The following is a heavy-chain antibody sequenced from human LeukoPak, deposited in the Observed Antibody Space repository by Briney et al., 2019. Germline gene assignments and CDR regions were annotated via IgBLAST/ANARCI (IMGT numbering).Heavy chain of an antibody. V-gene: IGHV3-64*01. CDR2: ISSNGGST. D-gene: IGHD3-10*01. Sequence: GGSLRLSCAASGFTFSSYAMHWVRQAPGKGLEYVSAISSNGGSTYYANSVKGRFTISRDNSKNTLYLQMGSLRAEDMAVYYCARGSLYYYGSGSYGYWGQGTLVTVSS. CDR1: GFTFSSYA. J-gene: IGHJ4*02. CDR3: ARGSLYYYGSGSYGY.